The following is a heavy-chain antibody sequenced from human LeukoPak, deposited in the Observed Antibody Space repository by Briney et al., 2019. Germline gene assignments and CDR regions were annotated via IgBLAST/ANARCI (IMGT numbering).Heavy chain of an antibody. CDR3: ARGRYSSTWLDY. Sequence: PGGSLRLSCAASGFTFSSYGMHWVRQAPGKGLEWVANIKQDGSEKYYVDSVKGRFTISRDNAKNSLYLQMNSLRAEDTAVYYCARGRYSSTWLDYWGQGTLVTVSS. D-gene: IGHD6-13*01. CDR2: IKQDGSEK. CDR1: GFTFSSYG. V-gene: IGHV3-7*01. J-gene: IGHJ4*02.